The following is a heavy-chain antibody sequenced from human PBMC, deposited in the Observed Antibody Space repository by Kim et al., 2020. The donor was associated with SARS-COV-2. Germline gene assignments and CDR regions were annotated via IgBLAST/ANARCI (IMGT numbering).Heavy chain of an antibody. CDR2: IYYSGST. D-gene: IGHD3-16*02. Sequence: TLSLTCTVSGGSISSGGYYWSWIRQHPGKGLEWIGYIYYSGSTYYNPSLKSRVTISVDTSKNQFSLKLSSVTAADTAVYYCARDRVIGGIYYFDYWGQGTLGTVSS. V-gene: IGHV4-31*03. J-gene: IGHJ4*02. CDR1: GGSISSGGYY. CDR3: ARDRVIGGIYYFDY.